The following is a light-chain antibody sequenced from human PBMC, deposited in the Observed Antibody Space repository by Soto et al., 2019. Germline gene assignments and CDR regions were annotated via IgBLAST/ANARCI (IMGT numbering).Light chain of an antibody. CDR1: QSISNW. CDR3: QQYNDYSNT. Sequence: IQMTQSPSTLSASVGDRVTITCRASQSISNWLAWYQQKPGKAPKLLIYKASSLESGVPSRFSGSGSGTEFTLTISSLQPDDFATYYCQQYNDYSNTFGQGTKLEIK. V-gene: IGKV1-5*03. CDR2: KAS. J-gene: IGKJ2*01.